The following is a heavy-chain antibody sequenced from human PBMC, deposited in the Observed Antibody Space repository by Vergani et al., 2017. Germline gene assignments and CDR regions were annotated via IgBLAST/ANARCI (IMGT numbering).Heavy chain of an antibody. CDR1: GFTFSSYS. J-gene: IGHJ4*02. CDR3: ARGSGFLEWLLWFDY. CDR2: ISSSSSYI. Sequence: EVQLVESGGGLVKPGGSLRLSCAASGFTFSSYSMNWVRQAPGKGLEWVSSISSSSSYIYYADSVKGRFTISRDNAKNSLYLQMNSLRAEDTAVYYCARGSGFLEWLLWFDYWGQGTQVTVSS. V-gene: IGHV3-21*01. D-gene: IGHD3-3*01.